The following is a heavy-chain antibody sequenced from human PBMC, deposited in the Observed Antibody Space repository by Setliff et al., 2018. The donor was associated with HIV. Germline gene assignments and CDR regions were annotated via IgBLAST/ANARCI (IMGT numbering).Heavy chain of an antibody. CDR1: GDSITSHY. Sequence: PSETLSLTCSVSGDSITSHYWSWIRQPPGKGLEWIGYIYFTGSTNYNPSLKSRVTTSVDTSKNQFSLKLSSVTAADTAVYYCARLFRWLQFPDRFDSWGQGALVTVSS. CDR2: IYFTGST. D-gene: IGHD6-19*01. CDR3: ARLFRWLQFPDRFDS. J-gene: IGHJ4*02. V-gene: IGHV4-59*11.